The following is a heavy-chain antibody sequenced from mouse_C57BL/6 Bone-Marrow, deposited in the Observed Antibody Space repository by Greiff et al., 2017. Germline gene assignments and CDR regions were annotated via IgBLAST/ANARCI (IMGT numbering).Heavy chain of an antibody. V-gene: IGHV1-69*01. Sequence: QVQLQQPGAELVMPGASVKLSCKASGYTFTSYWMHWVKQRPGQGLEWIGEIDPSDSYTNYNQKFKGKSTLTVDKSSSTAYMQLSSLTSEDSAVYYCAIWYGDPWYFDVWGTGTTVTVSS. CDR2: IDPSDSYT. CDR3: AIWYGDPWYFDV. J-gene: IGHJ1*03. D-gene: IGHD2-13*01. CDR1: GYTFTSYW.